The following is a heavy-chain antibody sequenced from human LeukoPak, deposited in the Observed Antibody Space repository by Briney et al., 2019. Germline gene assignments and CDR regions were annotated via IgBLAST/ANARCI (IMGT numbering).Heavy chain of an antibody. CDR2: IYYSGST. CDR3: ARGEDDSSGYYYF. CDR1: GGSISSYY. D-gene: IGHD3-22*01. Sequence: SETLSLTCTVSGGSISSYYWSWIRQPPGKGLEWIGYIYYSGSTNYNPSLKSRVTISVDMSKNQFSLKLSSVTAADTAVYYCARGEDDSSGYYYFWGQGTLVTVSS. V-gene: IGHV4-59*12. J-gene: IGHJ4*02.